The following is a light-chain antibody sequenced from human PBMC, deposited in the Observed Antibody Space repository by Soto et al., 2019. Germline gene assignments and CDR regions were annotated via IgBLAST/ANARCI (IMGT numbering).Light chain of an antibody. Sequence: EIVLTQSPGTLSLSPGERATLSCRASQSVSSSYLAWYQQKPGQAPRLLIYGAFRRATGIPARFSGSGSGTDFTLTISSLEPEDFAVYYCQQRSNWLTFGGGTKVDIK. J-gene: IGKJ4*01. CDR1: QSVSSSY. CDR3: QQRSNWLT. V-gene: IGKV3D-20*02. CDR2: GAF.